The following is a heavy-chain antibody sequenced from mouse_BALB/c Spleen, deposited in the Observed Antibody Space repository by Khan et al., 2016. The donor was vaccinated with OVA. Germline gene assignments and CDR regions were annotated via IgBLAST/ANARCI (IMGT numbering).Heavy chain of an antibody. Sequence: QVQLKESGPGLVQPSQSLSITCTVSGFSLDKYSVHWIRQSPGKGLEWLGVIWSAGSTDYNAAFISRLTITKDNSRSQVFFKVNSLQPNDTAIYYSARRGYDYGRGALFAYWGQGTLVTVSA. V-gene: IGHV2-2*02. CDR3: ARRGYDYGRGALFAY. D-gene: IGHD2-4*01. J-gene: IGHJ3*01. CDR1: GFSLDKYS. CDR2: IWSAGST.